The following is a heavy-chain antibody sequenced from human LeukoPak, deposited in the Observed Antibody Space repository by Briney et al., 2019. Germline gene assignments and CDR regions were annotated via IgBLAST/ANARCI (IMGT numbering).Heavy chain of an antibody. V-gene: IGHV1-46*01. CDR3: ARAGGCSSTSCYFDY. CDR2: ISPSGGST. CDR1: GYTFTGYY. D-gene: IGHD2-2*01. J-gene: IGHJ4*02. Sequence: ASVKVSCKASGYTFTGYYMHWVRQAPGQGPEWMGVISPSGGSTTYAQKFQGRVTLTRGMSTSTDYLELSSLRSEDTAVYYCARAGGCSSTSCYFDYWGQGTLVTVSS.